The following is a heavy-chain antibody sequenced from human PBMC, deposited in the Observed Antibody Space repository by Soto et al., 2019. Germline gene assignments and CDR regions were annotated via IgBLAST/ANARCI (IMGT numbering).Heavy chain of an antibody. Sequence: GGSLRLSCAASGFTFSDYGMSWVRQAPGKGLEWVSAISGSGGSTYYADSVKGRFTISRDNSKNTLYLQMNSLRAEDTAVYYCAKDRISSWYYYYGMDVWGQGTTVTVSS. CDR1: GFTFSDYG. J-gene: IGHJ6*02. CDR2: ISGSGGST. CDR3: AKDRISSWYYYYGMDV. V-gene: IGHV3-23*01. D-gene: IGHD6-13*01.